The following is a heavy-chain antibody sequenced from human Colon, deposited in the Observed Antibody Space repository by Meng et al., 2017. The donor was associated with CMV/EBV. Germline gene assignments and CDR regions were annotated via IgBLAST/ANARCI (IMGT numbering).Heavy chain of an antibody. Sequence: ASVKVSCKASGYTFTSYDIHWVRQATGQGLEWMGWMNPDSGATVYVQKFQGRVTMTRDTSSSTVYMELTSLRSDDTAMYYCAREGGRECTGNVCYIGAIWFDPWGQGTQVTVSS. J-gene: IGHJ5*02. V-gene: IGHV1-8*02. CDR1: GYTFTSYD. D-gene: IGHD2-8*02. CDR2: MNPDSGAT. CDR3: AREGGRECTGNVCYIGAIWFDP.